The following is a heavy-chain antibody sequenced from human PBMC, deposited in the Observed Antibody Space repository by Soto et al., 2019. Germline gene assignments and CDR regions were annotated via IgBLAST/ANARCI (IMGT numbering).Heavy chain of an antibody. J-gene: IGHJ4*02. V-gene: IGHV3-30*03. Sequence: QVQLVESGGGVVQPGRSLRLSCAASGFTVSSYGMHWVRQAPGKGLEWVPVISRDGGTKYYADSVKGRFTISRDNSRNTLFLEMNSLRGDDMAVYYCTGEVASGYWGQGTLVTVSS. CDR1: GFTVSSYG. CDR3: TGEVASGY. D-gene: IGHD2-8*02. CDR2: ISRDGGTK.